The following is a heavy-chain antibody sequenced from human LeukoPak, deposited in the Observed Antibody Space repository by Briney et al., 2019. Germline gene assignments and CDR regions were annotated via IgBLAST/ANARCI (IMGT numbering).Heavy chain of an antibody. CDR2: ISYDGSNK. J-gene: IGHJ4*02. V-gene: IGHV3-30*18. Sequence: GGSLRLSCAASGFTFSSYGMHWVRQAPGKGLEWVAVISYDGSNKYYADSVKGRFTISRDNSKNTLYLQMNSLRAEDTAVYYCAKGYFYYDSSGYFDFDYWGQGTLVTVSS. CDR3: AKGYFYYDSSGYFDFDY. D-gene: IGHD3-22*01. CDR1: GFTFSSYG.